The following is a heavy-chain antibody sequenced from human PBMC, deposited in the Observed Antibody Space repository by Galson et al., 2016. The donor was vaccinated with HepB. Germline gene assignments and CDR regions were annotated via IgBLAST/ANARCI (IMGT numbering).Heavy chain of an antibody. Sequence: SLRLSCADSEFTFSNGWMSWVRQAPGKGLEWVAHINQDGSDIYYVDPVKGRFTISRDKAKKSLYLQLNSLRVGDTALYYCVGWFGDLNTWSQGTLVTVSS. J-gene: IGHJ4*02. CDR3: VGWFGDLNT. D-gene: IGHD3-10*01. CDR2: INQDGSDI. CDR1: EFTFSNGW. V-gene: IGHV3-7*03.